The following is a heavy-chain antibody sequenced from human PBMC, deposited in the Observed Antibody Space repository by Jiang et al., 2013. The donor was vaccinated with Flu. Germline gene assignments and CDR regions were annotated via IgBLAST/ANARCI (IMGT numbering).Heavy chain of an antibody. Sequence: QLVESGAEVKKPGSSVKVSCKASGGTFSSYAISWVRQAPGQGLEWMGGIIPIFGTANYAQKFQGRVTITADESTSTAYMELSSLRSEDTAVYYCARSPMVRGVIIPSYGMDVWGQGPRSPSP. CDR2: IIPIFGTA. CDR1: GGTFSSYA. CDR3: ARSPMVRGVIIPSYGMDV. D-gene: IGHD3-10*01. V-gene: IGHV1-69*01. J-gene: IGHJ6*02.